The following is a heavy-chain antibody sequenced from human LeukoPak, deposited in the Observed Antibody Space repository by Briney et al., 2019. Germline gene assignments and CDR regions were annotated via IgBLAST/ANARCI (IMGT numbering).Heavy chain of an antibody. J-gene: IGHJ6*03. V-gene: IGHV3-11*01. CDR1: GFTFSDYY. CDR3: ARLSRGKTRRWFGELSLYYYYYMDV. CDR2: ISTGGSTI. D-gene: IGHD3-10*01. Sequence: GGSLRLSCAASGFTFSDYYMSWIRQAPGKGLEWVSYISTGGSTIYYADSVKGRFTISRDNAKNSLYLQMNSLRAEDTAVYYCARLSRGKTRRWFGELSLYYYYYMDVWGKGTTVTVSS.